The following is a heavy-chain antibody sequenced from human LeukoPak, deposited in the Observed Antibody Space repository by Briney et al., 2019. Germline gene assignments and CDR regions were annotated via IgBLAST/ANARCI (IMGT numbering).Heavy chain of an antibody. CDR1: GFTFSSYG. J-gene: IGHJ4*02. V-gene: IGHV3-23*01. CDR2: ISASGSAT. Sequence: GRSLRLSCAASGFTFSSYGMNWVRQAPGKGLEWVAAISASGSATSYADSVRGRFTISRDNSESTTYLQMNSLRAEDTAVFYCAKDLYLRDFWGGYFDYWGQGIPVTVSS. D-gene: IGHD3-3*01. CDR3: AKDLYLRDFWGGYFDY.